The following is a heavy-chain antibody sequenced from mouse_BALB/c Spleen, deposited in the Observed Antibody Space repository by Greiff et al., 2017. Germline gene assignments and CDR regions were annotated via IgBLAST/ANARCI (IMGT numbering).Heavy chain of an antibody. CDR3: ARSGGNYGLYAMDY. V-gene: IGHV5-17*02. CDR1: GFTFSSFG. D-gene: IGHD2-1*01. CDR2: ISSGSSTI. Sequence: EVKVVESGGGLVQPGGSRKLSCAASGFTFSSFGMHWVRQAPEKGLEWVAYISSGSSTIYYADTVKGRFTISRDNPKNTLFLQMTSLRSEDTAMYYCARSGGNYGLYAMDYWGQGTSVTVSS. J-gene: IGHJ4*01.